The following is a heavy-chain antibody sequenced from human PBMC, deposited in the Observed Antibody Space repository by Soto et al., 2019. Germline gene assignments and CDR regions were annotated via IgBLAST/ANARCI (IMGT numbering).Heavy chain of an antibody. CDR1: GFTFSSYA. D-gene: IGHD6-6*01. J-gene: IGHJ6*03. Sequence: GGSLRLSCAASGFTFSSYAMSWVRQAPGKGLEWVSAISGSGGSTYYADSVKGRFTISRDNSKNKLYLQMNSLRAEDTAVYYCAKGSGRAARPLNYYYYYYMDVWGKGTTVTVSS. V-gene: IGHV3-23*01. CDR3: AKGSGRAARPLNYYYYYYMDV. CDR2: ISGSGGST.